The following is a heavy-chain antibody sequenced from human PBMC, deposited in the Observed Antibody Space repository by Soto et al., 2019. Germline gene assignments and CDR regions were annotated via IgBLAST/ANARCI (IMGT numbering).Heavy chain of an antibody. CDR3: AGHSGYSLQH. V-gene: IGHV4-4*02. J-gene: IGHJ1*01. Sequence: QVQLQESGPGLVKPSGTLSLTCAVSGGSISGNWWSWVRQPPGKGLEWIGEISHRGSTNYNPSLKSRVTISVEKSKHQFSLKLNAVTAADTAVYYCAGHSGYSLQHWGQGTMVTVSS. CDR2: ISHRGST. D-gene: IGHD6-13*01. CDR1: GGSISGNW.